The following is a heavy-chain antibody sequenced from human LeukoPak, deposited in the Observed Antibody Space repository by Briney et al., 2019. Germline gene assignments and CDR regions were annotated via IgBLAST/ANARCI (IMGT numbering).Heavy chain of an antibody. V-gene: IGHV1-2*02. D-gene: IGHD1-14*01. CDR2: INPNSGGT. Sequence: ASVKVSCKASGYTFTDYYLHWVRQAPGQGLEWMGWINPNSGGTNYAQTFQGRVTMTRDTSITTAYLELSRLRSDDTAVYYCARIGYNHYFDYWGQGTLVTVSS. J-gene: IGHJ4*02. CDR1: GYTFTDYY. CDR3: ARIGYNHYFDY.